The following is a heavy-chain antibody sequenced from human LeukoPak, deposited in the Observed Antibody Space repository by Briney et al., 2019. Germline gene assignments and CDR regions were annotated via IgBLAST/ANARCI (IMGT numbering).Heavy chain of an antibody. J-gene: IGHJ4*02. D-gene: IGHD2-2*02. Sequence: GRSLRLSCAASGFTFSSYGMHWVRQAPGKGLEWVAFIRYDGSNKYYADSVKGRFTISRDNSKNTLYLQMNSLRAEDTAVYYCARLGYCSSTSCYSRPGQDWGQGTLVTVSS. CDR2: IRYDGSNK. V-gene: IGHV3-30*02. CDR1: GFTFSSYG. CDR3: ARLGYCSSTSCYSRPGQD.